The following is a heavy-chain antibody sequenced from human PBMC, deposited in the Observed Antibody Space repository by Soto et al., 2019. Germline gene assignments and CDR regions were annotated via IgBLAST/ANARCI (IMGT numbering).Heavy chain of an antibody. CDR3: ARSTRIAAAGPYYFDY. D-gene: IGHD6-13*01. Sequence: SETLSLTCTVSCGSISSYYWSWIRQPPGKGLEWIGYIYYSGSTNYNPSLKSRVTISVDTSKNQFSLKLSSVTAADTAVYYCARSTRIAAAGPYYFDYWGQGTLVTVSS. V-gene: IGHV4-59*01. CDR1: CGSISSYY. J-gene: IGHJ4*02. CDR2: IYYSGST.